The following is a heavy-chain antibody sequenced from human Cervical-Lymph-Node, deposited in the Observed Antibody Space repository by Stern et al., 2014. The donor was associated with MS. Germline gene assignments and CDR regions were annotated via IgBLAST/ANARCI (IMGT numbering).Heavy chain of an antibody. D-gene: IGHD2-2*01. CDR3: ARDRCSTTNCPRAY. V-gene: IGHV3-21*01. CDR1: GFTFSSYS. Sequence: VQLVESGGGLVKPGGSLRLSCAASGFTFSSYSMNWVRQAPGKGLEWVSSISTSSRYKFYTDSLKGRFTISRDNARNSLYLQMNSRRVEDTAVYYGARDRCSTTNCPRAYWGQGTLVTVSS. J-gene: IGHJ4*02. CDR2: ISTSSRYK.